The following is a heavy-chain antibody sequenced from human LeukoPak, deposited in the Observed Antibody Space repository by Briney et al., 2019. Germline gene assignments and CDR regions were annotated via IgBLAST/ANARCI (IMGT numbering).Heavy chain of an antibody. CDR2: INPNSGGT. D-gene: IGHD6-13*01. V-gene: IGHV1-2*02. J-gene: IGHJ6*02. Sequence: ASVKVSCKASGYTFTGYYMHWVRQAPGQGLEWMGWINPNSGGTNYAQKFQGRVTMTRDTSISTAYMELSRLRSDDTAVYYCARDDDIAAAGKPKRGYYYGMDVWGQGTTVTVSS. CDR3: ARDDDIAAAGKPKRGYYYGMDV. CDR1: GYTFTGYY.